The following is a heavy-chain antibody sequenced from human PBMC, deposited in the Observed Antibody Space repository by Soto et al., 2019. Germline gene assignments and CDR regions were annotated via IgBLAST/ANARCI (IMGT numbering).Heavy chain of an antibody. CDR2: IYYSGST. D-gene: IGHD6-13*01. CDR3: AREVAAAGIFDY. J-gene: IGHJ4*02. V-gene: IGHV4-59*12. Sequence: ETLSLTCTVSDGAISSYYWSWIRQPPGKGLEWIGYIYYSGSTNYNPSLKSRVTISVDTSKNQFSLKLSSVTAADSAVYYCAREVAAAGIFDYWGQGTLVTVSS. CDR1: DGAISSYY.